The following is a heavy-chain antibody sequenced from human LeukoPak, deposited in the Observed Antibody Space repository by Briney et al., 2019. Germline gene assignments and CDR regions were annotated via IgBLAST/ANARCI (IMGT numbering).Heavy chain of an antibody. CDR3: AREVDFTVAAPNYYFDY. J-gene: IGHJ4*02. Sequence: TTSETLSLTCSVSGGSISSGAYYWNWIRQHPGKGLEWIGSFSYSGSTSYNPPLKSRVTISVDTSKNQFSLKLSSVTAADTAVYYCAREVDFTVAAPNYYFDYWGQGTLVTVSS. CDR1: GGSISSGAYY. V-gene: IGHV4-31*03. D-gene: IGHD2-15*01. CDR2: FSYSGST.